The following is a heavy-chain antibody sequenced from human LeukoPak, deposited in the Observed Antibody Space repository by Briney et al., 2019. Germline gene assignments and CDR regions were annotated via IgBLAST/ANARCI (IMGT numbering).Heavy chain of an antibody. Sequence: GGSLRLSCAASGFTFSSYATHWVRQAPGKGLEYVSAISSNGGSTYYANSVKGRFTISRDNSKNTLYLQMGSLRAEDMAVYYCARTKYSIAVAGPFDYWGQGTLVTVSS. J-gene: IGHJ4*02. CDR1: GFTFSSYA. V-gene: IGHV3-64*01. D-gene: IGHD6-19*01. CDR3: ARTKYSIAVAGPFDY. CDR2: ISSNGGST.